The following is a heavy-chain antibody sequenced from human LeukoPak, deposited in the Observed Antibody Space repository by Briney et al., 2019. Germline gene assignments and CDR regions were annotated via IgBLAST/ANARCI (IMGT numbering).Heavy chain of an antibody. CDR1: GGTFKKYN. V-gene: IGHV1-69*01. CDR2: IITVCGTA. J-gene: IGHJ4*02. Sequence: GGTFKKYNISWVRQAPGQGLEWMGGIITVCGTANYAEKFQGRVTTTSDESSRTAYMELSSLRSEDTAVYYCARGGHYYDSSGYPPSTDPNYFDSWGPGAPFTASS. D-gene: IGHD3-22*01. CDR3: ARGGHYYDSSGYPPSTDPNYFDS.